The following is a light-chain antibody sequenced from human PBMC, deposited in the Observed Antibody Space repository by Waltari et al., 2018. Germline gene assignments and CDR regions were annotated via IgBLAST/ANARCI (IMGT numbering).Light chain of an antibody. CDR2: EVI. Sequence: QSALTQPASVAGSPGQSITISCTGTSSDVGGYNYVSWYQQFPGQAPKLLISEVINRPSGMPNRCAGSKSGDTASLAISGLQAEDEADYYCSSYTSSSTRVFGGGTKLTVL. V-gene: IGLV2-14*01. CDR1: SSDVGGYNY. CDR3: SSYTSSSTRV. J-gene: IGLJ2*01.